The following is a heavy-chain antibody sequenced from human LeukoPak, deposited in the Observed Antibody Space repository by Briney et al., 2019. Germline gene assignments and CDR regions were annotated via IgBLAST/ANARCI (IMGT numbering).Heavy chain of an antibody. CDR1: GFTFSSYA. V-gene: IGHV3-23*01. CDR2: ISGSGGST. J-gene: IGHJ4*02. D-gene: IGHD3-10*01. Sequence: PGGSLRLSCAASGFTFSSYAMSWVRQAPGKGLEWVSAISGSGGSTYYADSVKGRFTISRDNSKNTLYLQMNSLRAEDTAVYYCAKDLVYYYGSGSLGFEYWGQGTLVTVSS. CDR3: AKDLVYYYGSGSLGFEY.